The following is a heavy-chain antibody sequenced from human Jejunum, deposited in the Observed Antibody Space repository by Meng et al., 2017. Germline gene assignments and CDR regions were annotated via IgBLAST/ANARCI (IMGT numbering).Heavy chain of an antibody. CDR3: TMYDRGHI. CDR2: IRSKAGSFAT. CDR1: GVTFSGSD. Sequence: GEALKISCTVSGVTFSGSDIHWVRQASGKGLEWVVRIRSKAGSFATAYPASVKGRFTISRDDSENTAYLLMNSLINEDTAVYYCTMYDRGHIWGQGTMVTVSS. V-gene: IGHV3-73*01. D-gene: IGHD3-22*01. J-gene: IGHJ3*02.